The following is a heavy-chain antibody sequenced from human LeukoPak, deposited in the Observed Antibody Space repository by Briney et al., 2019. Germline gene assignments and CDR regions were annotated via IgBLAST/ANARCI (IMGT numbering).Heavy chain of an antibody. CDR1: GLTFNSYA. J-gene: IGHJ6*02. D-gene: IGHD2-8*01. Sequence: GRSLRLSCAASGLTFNSYAMSWVRQAPGKGLEWVSAVSGSGSSTYYADSVKGRFTISRDNSKNTLYLQMNSLRAEDTAVYYCAKLMWAYYYYGMDVWGQGTTVTVSS. V-gene: IGHV3-23*01. CDR2: VSGSGSST. CDR3: AKLMWAYYYYGMDV.